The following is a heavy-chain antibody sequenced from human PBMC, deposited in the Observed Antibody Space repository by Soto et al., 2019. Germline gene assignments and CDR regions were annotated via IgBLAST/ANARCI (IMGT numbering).Heavy chain of an antibody. CDR3: ARGGTYYDYVWGSYRLADAFDI. J-gene: IGHJ3*02. CDR1: GFTFSNFW. D-gene: IGHD3-16*02. Sequence: GSLRLSCAASGFTFSNFWMHWVRQTPGKGLVWVSRINTDGGYTNYVDSVKGRFTVSRDNAKSTLYLQMNSLRAEDTAVYYCARGGTYYDYVWGSYRLADAFDIWGQGTMVTVSS. V-gene: IGHV3-74*01. CDR2: INTDGGYT.